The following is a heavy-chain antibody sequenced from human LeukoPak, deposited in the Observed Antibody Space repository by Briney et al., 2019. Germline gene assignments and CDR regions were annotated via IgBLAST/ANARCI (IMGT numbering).Heavy chain of an antibody. J-gene: IGHJ4*02. D-gene: IGHD5-24*01. CDR2: ISSSSGTI. CDR3: ARASYNAADY. V-gene: IGHV3-48*02. Sequence: GGSLRLSCAASGFTFSSYSMHWVRQAPGKGLEWVSYISSSSGTIYYADSVKGRFTISKDNAKNSLYLQMNSLRDEDTAVYYCARASYNAADYWGQGTLVTVSS. CDR1: GFTFSSYS.